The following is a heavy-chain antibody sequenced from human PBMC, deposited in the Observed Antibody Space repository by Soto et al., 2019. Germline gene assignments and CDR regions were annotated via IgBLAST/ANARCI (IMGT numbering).Heavy chain of an antibody. CDR2: IKQDGSER. V-gene: IGHV3-7*01. Sequence: GGSLRLSCAASGFTFSSYWMSWVRQAPGKGLEWVANIKQDGSERYYVDSVKGRFTISRDNAKNSLYLQMNSLRAEDTAVYYRARDETYYYGSGPVGGPGTLVTVSS. J-gene: IGHJ4*02. CDR1: GFTFSSYW. CDR3: ARDETYYYGSGPV. D-gene: IGHD3-10*01.